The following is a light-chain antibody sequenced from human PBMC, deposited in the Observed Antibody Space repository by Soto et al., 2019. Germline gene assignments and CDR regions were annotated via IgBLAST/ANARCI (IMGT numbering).Light chain of an antibody. CDR3: QHYGDSPWT. Sequence: EFVLTQSPATLSVSPGERATLSCRASQSVSSSYLAWYQQKPGQAPRLLIYGASSRATGIPDRFSGSGSGPDFTLTISRLEPEDFAVYFCQHYGDSPWTFGQGTKVDIK. J-gene: IGKJ1*01. CDR1: QSVSSSY. CDR2: GAS. V-gene: IGKV3-20*01.